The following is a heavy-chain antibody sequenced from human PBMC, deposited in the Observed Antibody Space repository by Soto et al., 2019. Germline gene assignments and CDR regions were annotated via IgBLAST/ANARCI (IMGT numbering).Heavy chain of an antibody. J-gene: IGHJ4*02. V-gene: IGHV2-70*01. Sequence: SGPTLVNPKQTLILTCAFSGFSLSRKGMSVSWIRQPPGKALEFLALIDWEEEKFYSPSLRTRLTVSKDTSKSQVVLTLTNVDPVDKATYYCTRSNNWNYEYYFDYWGQGTLGTVSS. CDR1: GFSLSRKGMS. CDR2: IDWEEEK. D-gene: IGHD1-7*01. CDR3: TRSNNWNYEYYFDY.